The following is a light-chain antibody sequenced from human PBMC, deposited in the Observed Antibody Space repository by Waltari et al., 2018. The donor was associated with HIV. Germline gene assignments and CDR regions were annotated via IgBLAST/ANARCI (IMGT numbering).Light chain of an antibody. CDR2: GEN. J-gene: IGLJ3*02. Sequence: SSELAQDPAVSVALGQTVRITCQGDSVRSYYARWYQQKPGQAPVLVVYGENNRPSGIPDRFSGSRSGNTASLTIAGAQTEDEADYYCNSRDSSGHWFFGGGTKVTVL. CDR1: SVRSYY. CDR3: NSRDSSGHWF. V-gene: IGLV3-19*01.